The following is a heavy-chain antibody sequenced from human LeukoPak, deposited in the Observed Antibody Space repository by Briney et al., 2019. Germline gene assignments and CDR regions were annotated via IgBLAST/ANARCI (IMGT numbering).Heavy chain of an antibody. CDR1: GGSLNSLAYY. V-gene: IGHV4-39*01. CDR3: ARHEDVGATRGDY. J-gene: IGHJ4*02. D-gene: IGHD1-26*01. Sequence: ASETLSLTCTVSGGSLNSLAYYWGWIRQPPGKGLEWIGEINHSGSTNYNPSLKSRVTISVDTSKNQFSLKLSSVTAADTAVYYCARHEDVGATRGDYWGQGTLVTVSS. CDR2: INHSGST.